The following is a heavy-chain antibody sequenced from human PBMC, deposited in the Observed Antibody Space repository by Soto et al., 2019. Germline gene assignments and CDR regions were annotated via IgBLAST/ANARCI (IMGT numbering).Heavy chain of an antibody. V-gene: IGHV3-11*06. CDR1: GFTFSDYD. Sequence: GGSLRLSCAASGFTFSDYDMSWIRQAPGKGLEWVSYISSSSSYTNYADSVKGRFTISRDNAKNSLYLQMNSLRAEDTAVYYCAREEDSGYDTYYYGMDVWGQGTTVTVSS. CDR3: AREEDSGYDTYYYGMDV. CDR2: ISSSSSYT. D-gene: IGHD5-12*01. J-gene: IGHJ6*02.